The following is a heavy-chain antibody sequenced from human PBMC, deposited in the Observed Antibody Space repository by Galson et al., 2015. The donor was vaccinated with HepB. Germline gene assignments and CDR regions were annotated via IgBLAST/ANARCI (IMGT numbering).Heavy chain of an antibody. V-gene: IGHV3-30*04. CDR2: MSSDGTTT. J-gene: IGHJ4*02. CDR1: GFSFNFYA. CDR3: ARGFGSYDILTGYSNF. D-gene: IGHD3-9*01. Sequence: SLRLSCAASGFSFNFYAMHWVRQAPGKGLDWVAVMSSDGTTTYSADSVKGRFTISRDNSKDTLYLHMHSLTTEDTAVYYCARGFGSYDILTGYSNFWGQGTLVTVSA.